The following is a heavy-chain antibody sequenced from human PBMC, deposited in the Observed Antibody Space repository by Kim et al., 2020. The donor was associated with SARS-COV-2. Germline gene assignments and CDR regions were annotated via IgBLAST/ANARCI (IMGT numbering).Heavy chain of an antibody. Sequence: GESLKISCKGSGYSFTEYWIGWVRQMPGKGLEWMGIIYPGDSDTRYSPSFKGQVTISADESISTAYLQWHSLKASDTAKYYCARSQSGTLNPYFFDYWGQGTLVTVST. CDR2: IYPGDSDT. CDR3: ARSQSGTLNPYFFDY. D-gene: IGHD1-26*01. CDR1: GYSFTEYW. V-gene: IGHV5-51*01. J-gene: IGHJ4*02.